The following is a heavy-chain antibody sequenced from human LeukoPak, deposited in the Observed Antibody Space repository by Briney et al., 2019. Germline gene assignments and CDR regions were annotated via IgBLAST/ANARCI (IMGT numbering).Heavy chain of an antibody. J-gene: IGHJ4*02. CDR2: IIPIFGTA. CDR3: AGGLPLGYCSSTSCYPPFDY. CDR1: GGTFSSYA. Sequence: GASVKVSCKASGGTFSSYAISWVRQAPGQGLEWMGGIIPIFGTANYAQKFQGRVTITTDESTSTAYMELSSLRSEDTAVYYCAGGLPLGYCSSTSCYPPFDYWGQGTLVAVSS. V-gene: IGHV1-69*05. D-gene: IGHD2-2*01.